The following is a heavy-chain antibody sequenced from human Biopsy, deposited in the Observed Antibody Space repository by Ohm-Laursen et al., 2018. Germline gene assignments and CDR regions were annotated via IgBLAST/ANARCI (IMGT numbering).Heavy chain of an antibody. CDR2: IFYRGST. J-gene: IGHJ5*02. Sequence: GTLSLTCTVSGGSISNNNYYWGWIRQPPGKGLEWIGSIFYRGSTHYKPSLKSRVNISVDTSKNQFSLKLNSVTAVDTAVYYCARDYDTSGYYYVSWGQGTLVTVSS. D-gene: IGHD3-22*01. CDR1: GGSISNNNYY. CDR3: ARDYDTSGYYYVS. V-gene: IGHV4-39*01.